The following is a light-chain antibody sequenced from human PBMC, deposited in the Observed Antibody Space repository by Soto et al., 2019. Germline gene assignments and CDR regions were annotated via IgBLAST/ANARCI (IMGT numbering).Light chain of an antibody. CDR3: LQTLQPPLT. J-gene: IGKJ3*01. V-gene: IGKV2-28*01. Sequence: DVVMTQSPLSLPVTPGEPASISCRSSQSLLRTNGYNYLDWYLQKPGQSPQLLIYLGSSRASGVPDRYSGRGSGTDFTLKISRLEDEDVGVYYCLQTLQPPLTFGPGTKVYIK. CDR1: QSLLRTNGYNY. CDR2: LGS.